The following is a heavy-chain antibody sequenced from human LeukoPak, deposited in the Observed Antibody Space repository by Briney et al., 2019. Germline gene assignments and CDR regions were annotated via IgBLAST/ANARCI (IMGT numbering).Heavy chain of an antibody. CDR3: ARDSCSSTSCYGSPGRMDV. D-gene: IGHD2-2*01. V-gene: IGHV1-46*01. CDR1: GYTFTSYY. CDR2: INPSGGST. J-gene: IGHJ6*04. Sequence: ASVKVSCKASGYTFTSYYMHWVRQAPGQGLEWMGIINPSGGSTSYAQKFQGRVTMTRDTFTSTVYMELSSLRSEDTAVYYCARDSCSSTSCYGSPGRMDVWGKGTTVTVSS.